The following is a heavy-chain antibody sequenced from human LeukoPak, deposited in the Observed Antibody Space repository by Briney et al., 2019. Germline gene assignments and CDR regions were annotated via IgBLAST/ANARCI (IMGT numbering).Heavy chain of an antibody. D-gene: IGHD3-9*01. CDR3: AKDAPSHYDILTGYPDY. Sequence: PGGSLRLSCAASGFTFSSYAMSWVCQAPGKGLEWVSGIRWNSGSIGYADSVKGRFTISRDNAKNSLYLQMNSLRAEDTALYYCAKDAPSHYDILTGYPDYWGQGTLVTVSS. CDR2: IRWNSGSI. V-gene: IGHV3-9*01. CDR1: GFTFSSYA. J-gene: IGHJ4*02.